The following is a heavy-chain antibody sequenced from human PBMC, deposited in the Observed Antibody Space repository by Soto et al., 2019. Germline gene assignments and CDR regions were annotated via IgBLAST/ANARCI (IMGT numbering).Heavy chain of an antibody. J-gene: IGHJ6*02. CDR2: ISAYNGNT. D-gene: IGHD5-18*01. CDR1: GYTFIRYG. CDR3: ARRLGSTAMDYYGMDV. Sequence: ASVKVSCKASGYTFIRYGITWVRQAPGQGLEWMGWISAYNGNTNYAQKLQGRVTMTTDTSTSTAYMELRSLRSDDTAVYYCARRLGSTAMDYYGMDVWGQGTTVTVSS. V-gene: IGHV1-18*01.